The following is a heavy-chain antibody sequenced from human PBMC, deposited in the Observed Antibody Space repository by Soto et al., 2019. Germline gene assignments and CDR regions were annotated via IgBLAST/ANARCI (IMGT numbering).Heavy chain of an antibody. V-gene: IGHV1-46*03. CDR2: INPSGGST. J-gene: IGHJ5*02. CDR3: ARDAMTTVTTDRWFDP. Sequence: QVQLVQSGAEVKKPGASVKVSCKASGYTFTSYYMHWVRQAPGQGLEWMGIINPSGGSTSYAQKFQGRVTMTGDTSTSTVYMELSSLRSEDTAVYYCARDAMTTVTTDRWFDPWGPGTLVTVSS. D-gene: IGHD4-4*01. CDR1: GYTFTSYY.